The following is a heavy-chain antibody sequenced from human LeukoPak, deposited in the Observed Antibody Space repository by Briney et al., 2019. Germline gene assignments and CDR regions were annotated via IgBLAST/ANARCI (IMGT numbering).Heavy chain of an antibody. CDR3: AKPTSGSGSFLIDY. CDR2: ISSSGSTI. J-gene: IGHJ4*02. V-gene: IGHV3-11*04. Sequence: PGGSLRLSCAASGFTFSDYYMSWIRQAPGKGLEWVSYISSSGSTIYYADSVKGRFTISRDNSKNTLYLQMNSLRAEDTAVYYCAKPTSGSGSFLIDYWGQGTLVTVSS. CDR1: GFTFSDYY. D-gene: IGHD1-26*01.